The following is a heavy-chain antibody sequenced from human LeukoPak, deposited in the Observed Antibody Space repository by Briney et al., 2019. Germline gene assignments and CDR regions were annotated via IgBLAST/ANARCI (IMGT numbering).Heavy chain of an antibody. J-gene: IGHJ4*02. Sequence: GGSLRLSCAASGFTFSSYAMSWVRQVPGKGLEWVSAISGSGSGTYYADSVKGRFTISRDNSKNTLYLQMNSLRAEDTAVYYCARVPDGYTKPEDYWGQGTLVTVSS. CDR2: ISGSGSGT. CDR3: ARVPDGYTKPEDY. CDR1: GFTFSSYA. V-gene: IGHV3-23*01. D-gene: IGHD5-24*01.